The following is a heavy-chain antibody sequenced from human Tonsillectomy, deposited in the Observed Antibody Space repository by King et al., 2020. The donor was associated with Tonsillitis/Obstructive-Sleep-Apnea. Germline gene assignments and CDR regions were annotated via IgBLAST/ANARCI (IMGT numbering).Heavy chain of an antibody. CDR2: FYYSGST. Sequence: QLQESGPGLVKPSETLSLTCTVSGGSISSYYWSWIRQPPGKGLEWIGYFYYSGSTNYNPSIKSRVTISVDTAKNQFSLKLSSVTAADTAVYYCARLSITIFGVVIMGSWFDPWGQGTLVTVSS. CDR3: ARLSITIFGVVIMGSWFDP. V-gene: IGHV4-59*01. D-gene: IGHD3-3*01. J-gene: IGHJ5*02. CDR1: GGSISSYY.